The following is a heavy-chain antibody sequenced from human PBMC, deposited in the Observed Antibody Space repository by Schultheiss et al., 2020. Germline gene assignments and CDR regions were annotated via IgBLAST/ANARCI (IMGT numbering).Heavy chain of an antibody. Sequence: GSLRLSCAVYGGSFSGYYWSWIRQPAGKGLEWIGEINHSGSTNYNPSLKSRVTMSVDTSKNQFSLKLSSVTAADTAVYYCVTGGDWNYWGQGTLVTVSS. J-gene: IGHJ4*02. CDR1: GGSFSGYY. D-gene: IGHD2-21*02. CDR3: VTGGDWNY. V-gene: IGHV4-34*10. CDR2: INHSGST.